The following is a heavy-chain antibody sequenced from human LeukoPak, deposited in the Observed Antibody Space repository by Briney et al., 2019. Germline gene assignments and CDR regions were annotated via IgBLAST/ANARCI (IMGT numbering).Heavy chain of an antibody. CDR1: LFTFSIYW. CDR3: ARSQILTGYYSYCYGMDV. V-gene: IGHV3-74*01. Sequence: GGSLRLSSGAPLFTFSIYWTHWVRQALEKGLVWVSRIFSDGSSTSYADYVKGRFTISRDNAKNTLYLQMNSLRAEDTAVYYCARSQILTGYYSYCYGMDVCGQGITVTVSS. J-gene: IGHJ6*02. D-gene: IGHD3-9*01. CDR2: IFSDGSST.